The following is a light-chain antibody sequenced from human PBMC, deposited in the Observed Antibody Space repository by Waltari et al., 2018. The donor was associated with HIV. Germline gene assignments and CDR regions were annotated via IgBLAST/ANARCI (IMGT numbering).Light chain of an antibody. V-gene: IGKV3-20*01. Sequence: ESVLTQSPGTLSLSPGERATLSCRASQSVSSSYLAWYQQQPGQAPRLLIYGASTRATGIPDRFSGSGSGTDFTLTISRLEPEDFAVYYCQQYGSSSWTFGQGTKVEI. CDR2: GAS. J-gene: IGKJ1*01. CDR3: QQYGSSSWT. CDR1: QSVSSSY.